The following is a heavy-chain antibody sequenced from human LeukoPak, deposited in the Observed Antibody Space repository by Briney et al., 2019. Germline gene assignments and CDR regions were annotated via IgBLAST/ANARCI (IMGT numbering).Heavy chain of an antibody. V-gene: IGHV3-23*01. CDR2: LSGSGGGT. CDR3: AKRGVVIRVFLVGFHKEAYYFDS. Sequence: GGSLRLSCAVSGITLSNYGMSWVRQAPGKGLEWVAGLSGSGGGTNYADSVQGRFTISRDNPKNTLYLQMNSLRAEDTAVYFCAKRGVVIRVFLVGFHKEAYYFDSWGQGALVTVSA. CDR1: GITLSNYG. D-gene: IGHD3-10*01. J-gene: IGHJ4*02.